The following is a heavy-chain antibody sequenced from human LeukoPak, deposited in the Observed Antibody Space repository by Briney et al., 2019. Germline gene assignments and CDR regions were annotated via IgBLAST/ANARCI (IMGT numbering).Heavy chain of an antibody. D-gene: IGHD1-26*01. V-gene: IGHV1-2*06. Sequence: ASVKVSCKASGYSFTGYYMHWVRQAPGQGLEWMGRINPNTGGTNYAQKFQGRVAMTRDTSISTAYLDLSSLTSDDTAVYYCARDSVLGAKWGQGTLVTVSS. J-gene: IGHJ4*02. CDR1: GYSFTGYY. CDR3: ARDSVLGAK. CDR2: INPNTGGT.